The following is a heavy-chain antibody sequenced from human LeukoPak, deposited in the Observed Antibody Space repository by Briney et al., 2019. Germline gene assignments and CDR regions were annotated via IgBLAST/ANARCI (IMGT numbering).Heavy chain of an antibody. J-gene: IGHJ4*02. D-gene: IGHD4-17*01. Sequence: GGSLTLSCPASGFMFDDYGMSWVRQAPGKGREWVCGINWNGGRTCYADSEKGRITISRANAKNSLYLQRNSLRAEDAALYYCAGEYDYGGYPGYWGQGTLVTVSS. CDR2: INWNGGRT. CDR1: GFMFDDYG. V-gene: IGHV3-20*04. CDR3: AGEYDYGGYPGY.